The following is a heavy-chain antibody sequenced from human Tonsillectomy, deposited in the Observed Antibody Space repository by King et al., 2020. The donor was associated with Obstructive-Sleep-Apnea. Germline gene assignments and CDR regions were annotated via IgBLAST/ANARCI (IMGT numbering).Heavy chain of an antibody. Sequence: ITLKESGPTLVKPTQTLTLTFTFSGFSLSTSGVGVGWIRQPPGKALGWLAVIYWDDNNNYSPSLNNRLTITKDTSKNQVVLTMTNMDPVDTASYYCAHRPVTGRPYFHHWGQGTLVTVSS. D-gene: IGHD6-19*01. CDR2: IYWDDNN. CDR1: GFSLSTSGVG. V-gene: IGHV2-5*02. J-gene: IGHJ1*01. CDR3: AHRPVTGRPYFHH.